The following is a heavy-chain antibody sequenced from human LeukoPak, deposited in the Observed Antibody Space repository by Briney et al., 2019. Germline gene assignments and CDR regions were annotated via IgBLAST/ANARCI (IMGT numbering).Heavy chain of an antibody. CDR1: GYTFTSYG. CDR2: ISAYNGNT. D-gene: IGHD3-22*01. CDR3: AKTTNYYDSSGYYAFDI. Sequence: ASVKVSCKASGYTFTSYGISWVRQAPGQGLEWMGWISAYNGNTNYAQKLQGRVTMTRDMSTSTVYMELNSLRAEDTAVYYCAKTTNYYDSSGYYAFDIWGQGTMVTVSS. V-gene: IGHV1-18*01. J-gene: IGHJ3*02.